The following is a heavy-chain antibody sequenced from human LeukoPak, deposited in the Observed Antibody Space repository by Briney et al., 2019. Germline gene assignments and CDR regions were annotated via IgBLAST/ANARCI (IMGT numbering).Heavy chain of an antibody. V-gene: IGHV3-23*01. Sequence: GGSLRLSCAASGFTFNTLAMSWVRQAPGKGLEWVSGTSGSGGSTYYAGSVKGRFTISRDNSKNTLYLQMNSLRVEDTAVYYCAKNGGSQCYSHLDSWGQGTLVTVSS. CDR2: TSGSGGST. J-gene: IGHJ4*02. CDR3: AKNGGSQCYSHLDS. CDR1: GFTFNTLA. D-gene: IGHD2-15*01.